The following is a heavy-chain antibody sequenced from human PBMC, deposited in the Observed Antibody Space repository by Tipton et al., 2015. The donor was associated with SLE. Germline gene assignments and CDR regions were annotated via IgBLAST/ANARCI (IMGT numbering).Heavy chain of an antibody. Sequence: TLSLTCTVSGGSISSHYWSWIRQPPGKGLEWIGYIYYSGSTYYNPSLKSRVTISVDTSKNQFSLKLSSVAAADTAVYYCARGYRYSSSSYYFDYWGQGTLVTVSS. CDR2: IYYSGST. J-gene: IGHJ4*02. D-gene: IGHD6-13*01. V-gene: IGHV4-59*11. CDR1: GGSISSHY. CDR3: ARGYRYSSSSYYFDY.